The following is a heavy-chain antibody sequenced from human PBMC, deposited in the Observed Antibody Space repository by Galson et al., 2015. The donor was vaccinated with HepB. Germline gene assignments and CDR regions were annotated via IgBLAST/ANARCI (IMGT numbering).Heavy chain of an antibody. Sequence: LSLTCTVSGGSVSSGRHYWNWIRQPPGKGLEWIGYIYYSGTTNYNPSLKSRVTISVDTSKNQFSLKLSSVTAADTAVYYCARQTDYGGNPFDSWGQGTLGTVSS. J-gene: IGHJ4*02. CDR3: ARQTDYGGNPFDS. V-gene: IGHV4-61*01. CDR1: GGSVSSGRHY. CDR2: IYYSGTT. D-gene: IGHD4-23*01.